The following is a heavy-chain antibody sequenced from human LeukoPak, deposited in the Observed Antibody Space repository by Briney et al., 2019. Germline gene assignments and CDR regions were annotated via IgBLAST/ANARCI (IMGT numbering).Heavy chain of an antibody. CDR3: AKDHGSQRPAEYFQH. CDR2: ISGSGGST. CDR1: GFTFGSGA. Sequence: GGSLRLACAASGFTFGSGAMSWVRQAPGKGLEWVSAISGSGGSTYYADSVKGRFTISRDNSKNTLYLQMNSLRAEDTAVYYCAKDHGSQRPAEYFQHWGQGTLVTVSS. J-gene: IGHJ1*01. D-gene: IGHD1-26*01. V-gene: IGHV3-23*01.